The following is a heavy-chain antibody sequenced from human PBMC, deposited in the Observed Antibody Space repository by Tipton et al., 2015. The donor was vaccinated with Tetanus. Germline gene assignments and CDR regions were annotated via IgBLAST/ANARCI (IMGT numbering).Heavy chain of an antibody. CDR3: ARHVVQGAPRWFDP. J-gene: IGHJ5*02. D-gene: IGHD3-10*01. Sequence: TLSLTCTVSGGSVSNSDYYWGWIRQSPGKGPEWIGSIWYDGSAYYNPSLKSRVTISVDTSKNQFSLKVRSVTAADTAVYACARHVVQGAPRWFDPWGQGTQVTVSS. CDR2: IWYDGSA. V-gene: IGHV4-39*01. CDR1: GGSVSNSDYY.